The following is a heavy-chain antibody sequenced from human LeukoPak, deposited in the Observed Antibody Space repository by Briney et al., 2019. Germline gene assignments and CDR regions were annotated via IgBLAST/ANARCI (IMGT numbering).Heavy chain of an antibody. J-gene: IGHJ4*02. D-gene: IGHD3-10*01. CDR3: ARRPRSGSQHRDMFDY. V-gene: IGHV5-51*01. CDR2: IYPGDSDT. Sequence: PGESLKISCKGSGYSFTSFWIGWVRQMPGKGLEWMGIIYPGDSDTRYSPSFQGQVTISADKSISTAYLQWSSLKASDTAMYYCARRPRSGSQHRDMFDYWGPGTLVTVSS. CDR1: GYSFTSFW.